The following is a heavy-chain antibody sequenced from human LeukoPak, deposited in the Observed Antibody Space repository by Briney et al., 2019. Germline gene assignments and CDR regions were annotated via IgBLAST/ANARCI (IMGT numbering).Heavy chain of an antibody. D-gene: IGHD4-23*01. CDR1: GGSISSSSYY. V-gene: IGHV4-39*07. CDR2: IYYSGST. Sequence: PSETLSLTCTVSGGSISSSSYYWGWIRQPPGKGLEWIGSIYYSGSTYYNPSLKSRVTISVDTSKNQFSLKLSSVTAADTAVYYCARLDYGGTHGDYWGQGTLVTVSS. CDR3: ARLDYGGTHGDY. J-gene: IGHJ4*02.